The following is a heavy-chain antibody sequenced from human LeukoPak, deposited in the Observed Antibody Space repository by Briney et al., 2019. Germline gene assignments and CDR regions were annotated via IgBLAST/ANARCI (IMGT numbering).Heavy chain of an antibody. J-gene: IGHJ3*02. V-gene: IGHV1-46*03. CDR3: ARADRGGYCSGGSCFLPDAFDI. CDR2: INPSGGST. Sequence: ASVKASCKASGYTFTSYYMHWVRQAPGQGLEWMGIINPSGGSTSYAQKFQGRVTMTRDTSTSTVYMELSSLRSEDTAVYYCARADRGGYCSGGSCFLPDAFDIWGQGTMVTVSS. D-gene: IGHD2-15*01. CDR1: GYTFTSYY.